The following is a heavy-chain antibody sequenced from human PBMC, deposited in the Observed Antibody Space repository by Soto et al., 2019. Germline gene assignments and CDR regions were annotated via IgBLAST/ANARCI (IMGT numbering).Heavy chain of an antibody. V-gene: IGHV4-59*01. D-gene: IGHD3-10*01. J-gene: IGHJ4*02. CDR3: ARDGYDGSGSPYPDY. Sequence: PSETLSLTCRVSGGSLSEYFWSLVRQSPGKGLEWIGYIYYVGSTAYNPSLKSRVKISVDTSKRQFSLRLTSVTAADTAVYYCARDGYDGSGSPYPDYWGPGTQVTVSS. CDR1: GGSLSEYF. CDR2: IYYVGST.